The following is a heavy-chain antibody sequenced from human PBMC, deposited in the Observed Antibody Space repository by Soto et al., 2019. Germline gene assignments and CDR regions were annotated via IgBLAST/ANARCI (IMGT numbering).Heavy chain of an antibody. CDR2: INAGNGNT. D-gene: IGHD1-26*01. V-gene: IGHV1-3*01. CDR1: GYTFTSYA. Sequence: RASVKVSCKASGYTFTSYAMHWVRQAPGQRLEWMGWINAGNGNTKYSQKFQGRVTITRDTSASTAYMELSSLRSEDTAVYYCARDWEAGIYYYLDLWGQGTQVTVSS. J-gene: IGHJ4*02. CDR3: ARDWEAGIYYYLDL.